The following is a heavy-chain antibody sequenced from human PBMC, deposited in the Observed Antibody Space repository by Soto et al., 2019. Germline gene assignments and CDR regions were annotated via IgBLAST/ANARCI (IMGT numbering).Heavy chain of an antibody. CDR1: GGSLSRGGYF. J-gene: IGHJ5*02. CDR2: IYYSGST. CDR3: ARIPGP. Sequence: SETLCLTCTVSGGSLSRGGYFWSWIRQHPGKGLEWIGYIYYSGSTYYNPSLKSRVTISVDTSKNQFSLKLISVTAADTALYYCARIPGPWGQGTLVTVSS. V-gene: IGHV4-31*03. D-gene: IGHD2-2*01.